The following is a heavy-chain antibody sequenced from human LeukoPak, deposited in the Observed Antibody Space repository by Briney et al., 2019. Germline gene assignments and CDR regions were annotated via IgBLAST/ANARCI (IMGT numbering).Heavy chain of an antibody. V-gene: IGHV4-39*01. D-gene: IGHD6-6*01. CDR3: ARVSSSSRPNFDY. CDR1: GGSISNSSHY. Sequence: KPSETLSLTCTVSGGSISNSSHYWGWIRQPPGKGLEWIGSIYYSGSTYYNPSLKSRVTISVDTSKNQFSLKLSSVTAADTAVYYCARVSSSSRPNFDYWGQGTLVTVSS. J-gene: IGHJ4*02. CDR2: IYYSGST.